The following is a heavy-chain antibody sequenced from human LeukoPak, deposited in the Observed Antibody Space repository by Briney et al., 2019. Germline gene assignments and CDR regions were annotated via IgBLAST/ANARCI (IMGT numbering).Heavy chain of an antibody. V-gene: IGHV1-2*02. J-gene: IGHJ3*02. D-gene: IGHD1-26*01. CDR3: ARAGAFSRSYWDAFDI. CDR2: INPNSGGT. Sequence: ASVRVSFKASGYTFTHYYLYWVRQAPGEGREWMEWINPNSGGTNYAQKFQARVTITRDTSISTAYMEVRKLRSDDTALYYCARAGAFSRSYWDAFDIWGEGAMDSVSS. CDR1: GYTFTHYY.